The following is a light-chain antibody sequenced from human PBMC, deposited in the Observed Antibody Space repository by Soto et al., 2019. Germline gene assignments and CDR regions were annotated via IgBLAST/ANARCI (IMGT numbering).Light chain of an antibody. Sequence: VFTQSPTTLSLSPGERATLSCRASQSVSTYVAWYQQKPGQAPRLLIYDASNRATGIPARFSGSGSGTDFTLTISSLEPEDFAVYYCQQRYNWPPITFGQGTRLEIK. CDR2: DAS. CDR1: QSVSTY. CDR3: QQRYNWPPIT. J-gene: IGKJ5*01. V-gene: IGKV3-11*01.